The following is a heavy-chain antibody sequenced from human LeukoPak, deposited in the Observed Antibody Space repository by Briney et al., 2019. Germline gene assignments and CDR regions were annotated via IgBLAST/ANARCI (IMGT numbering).Heavy chain of an antibody. CDR2: IWYDGSNK. D-gene: IGHD3-16*01. J-gene: IGHJ4*02. Sequence: GGSLRLSCAASGFTFSSYGMHWVRQAPGKGLEWVAVIWYDGSNKYYADSVKGRFTISRDNSKNTLYLQMNSLRAEDTAVYYCAKVTGGDMITYGGLDYWGQGTLVTVSS. CDR1: GFTFSSYG. CDR3: AKVTGGDMITYGGLDY. V-gene: IGHV3-33*06.